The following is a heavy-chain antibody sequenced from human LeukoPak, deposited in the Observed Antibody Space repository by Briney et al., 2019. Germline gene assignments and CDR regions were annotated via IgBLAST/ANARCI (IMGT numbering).Heavy chain of an antibody. V-gene: IGHV3-23*01. D-gene: IGHD2-8*01. Sequence: GGSLRLSCAASGFTFSSYAMSWVRQAPGKGLEWVSAISGSGGSTYYADSVKGRFTISRDNSKNTLYLQMNSLRAEDTAVYYCARGGGLIVLMVYAPDYWGQGTLVTVSS. J-gene: IGHJ4*02. CDR1: GFTFSSYA. CDR2: ISGSGGST. CDR3: ARGGGLIVLMVYAPDY.